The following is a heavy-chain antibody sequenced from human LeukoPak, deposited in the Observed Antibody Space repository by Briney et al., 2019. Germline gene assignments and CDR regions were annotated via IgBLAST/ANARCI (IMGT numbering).Heavy chain of an antibody. V-gene: IGHV1-8*01. Sequence: ASVKVSCKASGYTFTTFDINWVRQATGQGLEWMGWMNPNSGNTGYAQKFQGRVTMTRNTSISTAYMELSSLRSEDTAVYYCARGPNKSDGGNSGSAWFDPWGQGTMVTVSS. CDR3: ARGPNKSDGGNSGSAWFDP. CDR1: GYTFTTFD. D-gene: IGHD4-23*01. CDR2: MNPNSGNT. J-gene: IGHJ5*02.